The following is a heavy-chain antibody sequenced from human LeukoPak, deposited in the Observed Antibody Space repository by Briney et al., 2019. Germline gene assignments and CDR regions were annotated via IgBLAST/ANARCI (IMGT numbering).Heavy chain of an antibody. Sequence: SETLSLTCTVSSDFLRSSSYYWGWLRQSPGRGLEGIATFYHTGSTSYNPSLRSRVTISVDKSKNQFSLKLSSVTAADTAVYYCAIRRIAVAGTIDYWGQGTLVTVSS. D-gene: IGHD6-19*01. CDR1: SDFLRSSSYY. V-gene: IGHV4-39*07. CDR3: AIRRIAVAGTIDY. J-gene: IGHJ4*02. CDR2: FYHTGST.